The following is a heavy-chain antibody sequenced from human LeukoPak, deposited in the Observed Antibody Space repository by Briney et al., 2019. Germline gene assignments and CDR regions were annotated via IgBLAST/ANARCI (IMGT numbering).Heavy chain of an antibody. CDR3: ARPQRYSMYALDY. Sequence: SETLSLTCSVSGGSISSSSYYWGWIRQPPGTKLEWIGNIYYSGSTYYNPSLKSRVTISVDTSKNQFSLKLSSVTAADTAVYYCARPQRYSMYALDYWGQGTLVTVSS. V-gene: IGHV4-39*01. CDR1: GGSISSSSYY. CDR2: IYYSGST. D-gene: IGHD5/OR15-5a*01. J-gene: IGHJ4*02.